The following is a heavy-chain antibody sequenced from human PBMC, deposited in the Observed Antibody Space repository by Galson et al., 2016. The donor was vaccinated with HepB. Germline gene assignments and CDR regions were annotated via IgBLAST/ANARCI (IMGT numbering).Heavy chain of an antibody. V-gene: IGHV3-30*04. D-gene: IGHD1-26*01. CDR3: ARDIGRNWFDP. CDR1: GFTFSHYA. CDR2: MYFDGNDI. Sequence: SLRLSCAASGFTFSHYAMHWVRQAPGKGLEWVALMYFDGNDIDYADSVKGRFTISRDKAKNSLYLQMNSLRAEDTAVYFCARDIGRNWFDPWGQGTLVTVSS. J-gene: IGHJ5*02.